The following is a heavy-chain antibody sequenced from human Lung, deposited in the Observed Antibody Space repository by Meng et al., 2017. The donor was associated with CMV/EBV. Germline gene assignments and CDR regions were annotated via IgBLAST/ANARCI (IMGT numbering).Heavy chain of an antibody. D-gene: IGHD1-7*01. CDR1: TFPGYY. CDR3: ARVRRPATTSTNWNYWFDP. V-gene: IGHV1-2*02. CDR2: INPNSGGT. J-gene: IGHJ5*02. Sequence: TFPGYYMHWVRQAPGQELEWMGWINPNSGGTNYAQKFQGRVTMTRDTSISTAYMELSRLRSDDTAVYYCARVRRPATTSTNWNYWFDPWGQGTLVTVSS.